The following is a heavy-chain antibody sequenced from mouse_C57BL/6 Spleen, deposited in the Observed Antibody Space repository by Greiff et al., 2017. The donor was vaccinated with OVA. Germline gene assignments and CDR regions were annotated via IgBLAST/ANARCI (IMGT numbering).Heavy chain of an antibody. CDR1: GFTFSDYG. CDR3: ARAIYYGNYIYAMDY. Sequence: EVQGVESGGGLVKPGGSLTLSCAASGFTFSDYGMHWVRQAPEKGLEWVAYISSGSSTIYYADTVKGRFTISRDNAKNTLFLQMTSLRSEDTAMYYCARAIYYGNYIYAMDYWGQGTSVTVSS. CDR2: ISSGSSTI. V-gene: IGHV5-17*01. D-gene: IGHD2-1*01. J-gene: IGHJ4*01.